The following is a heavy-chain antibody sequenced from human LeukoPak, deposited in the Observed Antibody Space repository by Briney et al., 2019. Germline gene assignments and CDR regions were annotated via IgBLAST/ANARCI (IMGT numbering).Heavy chain of an antibody. CDR1: GFTFSSYG. J-gene: IGHJ6*03. CDR3: AKGPYDFRRYYMDV. CDR2: IRYDGSNK. V-gene: IGHV3-30*02. Sequence: PGGSLRLSCAASGFTFSSYGMHWVRQAPGKGLEWVAFIRYDGSNKYYADSVKGRFTISRDNSKNTLYLQMNSLRAEDTAVYYCAKGPYDFRRYYMDVWGKGATVTVSS. D-gene: IGHD3-3*01.